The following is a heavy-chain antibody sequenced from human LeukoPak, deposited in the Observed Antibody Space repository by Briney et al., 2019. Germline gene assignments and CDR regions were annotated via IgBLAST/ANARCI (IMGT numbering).Heavy chain of an antibody. J-gene: IGHJ4*02. Sequence: SETLSLTCTVSGGSISSSSYYWGWIRQPPGKGLEWIGTIYYSGNTYYNPSLKSRVTISVDMSKNQFSLKLSSVTAADTAVYYCARHLPDGFWSGYSIDYWGQGTLVTVSS. V-gene: IGHV4-39*01. D-gene: IGHD3-3*01. CDR1: GGSISSSSYY. CDR3: ARHLPDGFWSGYSIDY. CDR2: IYYSGNT.